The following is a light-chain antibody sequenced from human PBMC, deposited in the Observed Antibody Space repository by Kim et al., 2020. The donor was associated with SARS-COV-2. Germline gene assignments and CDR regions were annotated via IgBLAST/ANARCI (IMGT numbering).Light chain of an antibody. CDR2: DVS. Sequence: QSALTPPASVSGSPGQSITISCTGTSSDVGGYNYVSWYQQHPGKAPKLMLYDVSNRPSGVSNRFSGSKSGNTASLTISGLQAEDEADYYCSSYTSSSTRVFGTGTKVTVL. CDR3: SSYTSSSTRV. J-gene: IGLJ1*01. V-gene: IGLV2-14*03. CDR1: SSDVGGYNY.